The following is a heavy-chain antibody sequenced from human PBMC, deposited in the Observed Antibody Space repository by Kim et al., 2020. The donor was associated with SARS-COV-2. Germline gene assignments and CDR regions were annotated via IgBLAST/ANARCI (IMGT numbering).Heavy chain of an antibody. CDR2: IYYSGST. V-gene: IGHV4-39*01. Sequence: SETLSLTCTVSGGSISGSTYYWGWIRQPPGKGLEWIGSIYYSGSTYYNPSLKSRVTISVDTSKNQFSLKLSSVTAADTAVYYCARPNTRYCSSTSCFNFDYWGQGPLVTVSS. J-gene: IGHJ4*02. CDR1: GGSISGSTYY. D-gene: IGHD2-2*01. CDR3: ARPNTRYCSSTSCFNFDY.